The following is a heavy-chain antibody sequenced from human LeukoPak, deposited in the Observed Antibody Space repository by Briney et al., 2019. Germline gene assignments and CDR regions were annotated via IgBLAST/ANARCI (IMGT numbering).Heavy chain of an antibody. V-gene: IGHV3-33*06. CDR1: GFTFSSYV. Sequence: GGSLRLSCAASGFTFSSYVMHWFRQAPGKGLEWLAVIWYDGSNKYYADSSKGRFTISRTNSNNTLSLRIHSLRAEDTAVYYCAKERSDYYDSSGYSSPSDFDYWGQGTLVTVSS. CDR2: IWYDGSNK. J-gene: IGHJ4*02. D-gene: IGHD3-22*01. CDR3: AKERSDYYDSSGYSSPSDFDY.